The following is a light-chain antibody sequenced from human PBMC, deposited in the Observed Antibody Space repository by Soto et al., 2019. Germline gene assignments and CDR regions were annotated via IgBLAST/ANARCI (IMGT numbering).Light chain of an antibody. Sequence: DIVMTQSPISLPVTPGEPASISCRSSQSLRHSNGCNYLDWYLQKPGQSPQLLIYLGSNRASGVPDRFSGSGSGTDFTLKISRVEAEDFGVYYCMQALQTPFTFGQGTKLEIK. CDR3: MQALQTPFT. CDR2: LGS. V-gene: IGKV2-28*01. CDR1: QSLRHSNGCNY. J-gene: IGKJ2*01.